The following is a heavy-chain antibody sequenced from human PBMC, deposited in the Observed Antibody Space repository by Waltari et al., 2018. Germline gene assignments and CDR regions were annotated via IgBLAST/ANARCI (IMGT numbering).Heavy chain of an antibody. D-gene: IGHD3-22*01. CDR3: ATGFQTYEYDSSAFYLR. V-gene: IGHV1-2*02. CDR2: INPKSGGV. Sequence: QVQLVQSGAEVKTPGASWKVSCQPSGYTFTAYSLNWLRQAPGQGLEWMGWINPKSGGVKYAQKFQDRVTMTRDTSINTAYLELGRLKSDDTAVFFCATGFQTYEYDSSAFYLRWGQGTLVNVSS. J-gene: IGHJ4*02. CDR1: GYTFTAYS.